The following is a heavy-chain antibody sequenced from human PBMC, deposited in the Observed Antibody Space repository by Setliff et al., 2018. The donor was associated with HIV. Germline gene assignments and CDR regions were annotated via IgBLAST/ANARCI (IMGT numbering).Heavy chain of an antibody. CDR1: GYTLAELS. V-gene: IGHV1-24*01. J-gene: IGHJ4*02. CDR3: ATFYNSGSLTSFDY. Sequence: ASVKVSCKVSGYTLAELSMHWVRQAPGKGLEWMGGFDPEDGETIYAQKFQGRVSMTEEKSTDTAYMELSSLRSDDTAVYYCATFYNSGSLTSFDYWGQGTAVTVSS. CDR2: FDPEDGET. D-gene: IGHD3-10*01.